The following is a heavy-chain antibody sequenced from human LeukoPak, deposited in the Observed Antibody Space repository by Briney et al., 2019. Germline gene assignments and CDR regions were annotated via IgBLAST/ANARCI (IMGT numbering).Heavy chain of an antibody. CDR2: VSSGGGSA. D-gene: IGHD2-15*01. V-gene: IGHV3-23*01. Sequence: QPGGSLRLSCAASGFTFSSYAVSWVRQAPGQGLEWVSAVSSGGGSAYYADSVKGRFTISRDNSKNTVYLQVNSLRAEDTAVYYCARACSGGSCYLAAFDIWGQGTMVTVSS. CDR1: GFTFSSYA. J-gene: IGHJ3*02. CDR3: ARACSGGSCYLAAFDI.